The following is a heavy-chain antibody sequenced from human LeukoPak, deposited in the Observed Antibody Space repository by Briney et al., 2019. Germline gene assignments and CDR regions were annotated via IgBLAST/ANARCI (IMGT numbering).Heavy chain of an antibody. V-gene: IGHV3-30*18. CDR3: AKSVVPAAMLPPFDY. D-gene: IGHD2-2*01. Sequence: GRSLRLSCAASGFTFSSYGMHWVRQAPGKVLEWVAVISYDGSNKYYADSVKGRFTISRDNSKNTLYLQMNSLRAEDTAVYYCAKSVVPAAMLPPFDYWGQGTLVTVSS. J-gene: IGHJ4*02. CDR2: ISYDGSNK. CDR1: GFTFSSYG.